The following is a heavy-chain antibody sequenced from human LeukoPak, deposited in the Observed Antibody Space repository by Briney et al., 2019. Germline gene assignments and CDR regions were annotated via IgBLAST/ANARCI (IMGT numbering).Heavy chain of an antibody. D-gene: IGHD2-15*01. CDR2: ISGSGSST. V-gene: IGHV3-23*01. CDR1: GFTFSSYA. Sequence: GGSLRLSCAASGFTFSSYAMSWVRQAPGKGLEWVSGISGSGSSTYYADSVKGRFSISRDSSKDTLYLQMNSLRAEDTAVYYCAKDHAGSGRAFESWGQGTLVTVSS. CDR3: AKDHAGSGRAFES. J-gene: IGHJ4*02.